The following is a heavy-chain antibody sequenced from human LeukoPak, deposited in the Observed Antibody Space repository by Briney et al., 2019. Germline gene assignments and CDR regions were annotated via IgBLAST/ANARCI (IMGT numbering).Heavy chain of an antibody. CDR1: GGSFSGYY. CDR3: ARLGTTFDAFDL. CDR2: INHSGST. Sequence: ETLSLTCAVYGGSFSGYYWSWIRQPPGKGLEWIGEINHSGSTNYNPSLRSRLTISIDSSRNQFTLTLNSATAADTVVYYCARLGTTFDAFDLWGQGTMITVSS. D-gene: IGHD1-7*01. V-gene: IGHV4-34*01. J-gene: IGHJ3*01.